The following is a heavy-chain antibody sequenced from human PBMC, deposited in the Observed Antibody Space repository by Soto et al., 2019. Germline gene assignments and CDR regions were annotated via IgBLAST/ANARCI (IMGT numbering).Heavy chain of an antibody. CDR2: IYFTGTT. V-gene: IGHV4-59*01. J-gene: IGHJ5*02. Sequence: SETLSLTCTVSGGSISSDYWSWIRQTPGKGLERIGYIYFTGTTNYNPSLKSRVTISIDMSKNHFSLKLRSVTAADTAVYYCAREGIRSNVYDTWGQGTLVTVSS. CDR1: GGSISSDY. D-gene: IGHD1-20*01. CDR3: AREGIRSNVYDT.